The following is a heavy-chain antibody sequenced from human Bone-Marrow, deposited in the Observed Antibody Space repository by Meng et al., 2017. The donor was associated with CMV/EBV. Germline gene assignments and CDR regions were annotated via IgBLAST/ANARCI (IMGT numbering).Heavy chain of an antibody. J-gene: IGHJ6*02. V-gene: IGHV3-21*01. CDR3: ARDIRGSDYYYGMDV. CDR1: GFTFSSYR. D-gene: IGHD3-10*01. Sequence: GESLKISCAASGFTFSSYRMNWVRQAPGKGLEWVSYISSTSDYIGYADSVKGRFTISRDNARNSLLLQMNSLRVEDTAVYYCARDIRGSDYYYGMDVWGQGTTVTAS. CDR2: ISSTSDYI.